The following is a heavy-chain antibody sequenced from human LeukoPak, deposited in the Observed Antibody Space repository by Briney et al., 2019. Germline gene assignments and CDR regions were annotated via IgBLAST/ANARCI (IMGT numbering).Heavy chain of an antibody. CDR1: GYTLTSYG. CDR2: ISAYNGNT. J-gene: IGHJ4*02. CDR3: ATGIAVAGTRDY. Sequence: ALVKVSCKASGYTLTSYGISWVRQAPGQGLEWMGWISAYNGNTNYAQKLQGRVTMTTDTSTSTAYMELRSLRSDDTAVYYCATGIAVAGTRDYWGQGTLVTVSS. V-gene: IGHV1-18*04. D-gene: IGHD6-19*01.